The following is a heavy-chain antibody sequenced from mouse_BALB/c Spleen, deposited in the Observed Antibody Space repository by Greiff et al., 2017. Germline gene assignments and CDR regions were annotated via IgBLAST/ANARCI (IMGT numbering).Heavy chain of an antibody. CDR2: INPSNGGT. CDR3: TRTGYGGDY. D-gene: IGHD1-1*02. CDR1: GYTFTSYY. J-gene: IGHJ4*01. Sequence: QVHVKQSGAELVKPGASVKLSCKASGYTFTSYYMYWVKQRPGQGLEWIGEINPSNGGTNFNEKFKSKATLTVDKSSSTAYMQLSSLTSEDSAVYYCTRTGYGGDYWGQGTSVTVSS. V-gene: IGHV1S81*02.